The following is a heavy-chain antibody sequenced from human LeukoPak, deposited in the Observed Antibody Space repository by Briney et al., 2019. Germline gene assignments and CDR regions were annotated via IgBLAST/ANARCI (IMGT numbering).Heavy chain of an antibody. J-gene: IGHJ4*02. D-gene: IGHD2-21*01. CDR1: GFTFRTCW. V-gene: IGHV3-7*01. CDR3: ARLLGDRTIYDY. Sequence: PGGSLRLSCAASGFTFRTCWMSWVRQAPGKGLEWVASINQGGGDTYYVESAKGRFTISRDNAMNSFFLQMNNLRVEDTAVYYCARLLGDRTIYDYWGQGTLVTVSS. CDR2: INQGGGDT.